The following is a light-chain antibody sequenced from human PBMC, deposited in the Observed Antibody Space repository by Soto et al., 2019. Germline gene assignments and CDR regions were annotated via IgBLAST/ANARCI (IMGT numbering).Light chain of an antibody. CDR3: QSFDSSLSAIV. Sequence: QSVLTQPPSVSGAPGQRVSISCTGSGSNIGAGYPLHWYQQLAGAAPKLLIYHNNNRPSGVPDRFSVSKSGSSASLDITGVQAEDEADYYCQSFDSSLSAIVFGGGTKVTVL. CDR2: HNN. J-gene: IGLJ2*01. CDR1: GSNIGAGYP. V-gene: IGLV1-40*01.